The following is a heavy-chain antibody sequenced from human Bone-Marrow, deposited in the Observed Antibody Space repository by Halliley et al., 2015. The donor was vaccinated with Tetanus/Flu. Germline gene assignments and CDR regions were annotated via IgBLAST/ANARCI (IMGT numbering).Heavy chain of an antibody. Sequence: SLRLSCAASGFTFSDYWMNWVRQAPGKGLEWVANIKTGGSEKYYLDSVKGRFTISRDNAKNSLYLQMNNLRTDDTAVYYCARDSRFSRDYWGQGTLVTVSS. J-gene: IGHJ4*02. D-gene: IGHD3-10*01. CDR1: GFTFSDYW. CDR3: ARDSRFSRDY. V-gene: IGHV3-7*03. CDR2: IKTGGSEK.